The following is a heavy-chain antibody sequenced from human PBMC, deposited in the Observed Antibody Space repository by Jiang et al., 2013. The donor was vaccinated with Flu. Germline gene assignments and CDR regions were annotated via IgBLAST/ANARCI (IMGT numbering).Heavy chain of an antibody. D-gene: IGHD3-9*01. J-gene: IGHJ6*02. V-gene: IGHV1-69*04. Sequence: SGAEVKKPGSSVKVSCKASGGTFSSYTISWVRQAPGQGLEWMGRIIPILGIANYAQKFQGRVTITADKSTSTAYMELSSLRSEDTAVYYCARDDPPEKYDILTGYYNYYYYGMDVWGQGTTVTVSS. CDR1: GGTFSSYT. CDR3: ARDDPPEKYDILTGYYNYYYYGMDV. CDR2: IIPILGIA.